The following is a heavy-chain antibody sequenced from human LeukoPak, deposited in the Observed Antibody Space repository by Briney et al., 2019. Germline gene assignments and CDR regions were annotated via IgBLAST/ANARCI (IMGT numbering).Heavy chain of an antibody. CDR1: GASISSSSFY. CDR2: IFYSGNT. CDR3: ARQIAVVEPTDPNWFDS. D-gene: IGHD2-21*01. Sequence: SETLSLTCTVSGASISSSSFYWGWIRQPPGKGLEWIGSIFYSGNTYYTPSLQSRVTMSLDTSKSQFSLTLTSVTAADTAVYYCARQIAVVEPTDPNWFDSWGQGTLVTVSS. V-gene: IGHV4-39*07. J-gene: IGHJ5*01.